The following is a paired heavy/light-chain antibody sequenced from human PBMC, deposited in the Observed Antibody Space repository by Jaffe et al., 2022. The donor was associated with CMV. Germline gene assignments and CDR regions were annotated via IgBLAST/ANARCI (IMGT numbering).Heavy chain of an antibody. V-gene: IGHV1-69*09. Sequence: QVQLVQSGAEVKKPGSSVKVSCKASGGTFSSYAISWVRQAPGQGLEWMGRIIPILGIANYAQKFQGRVTITADKSTSTAYMELSSLRSEDTAVYYCARGVDYYDSSGYYYGAAFDIWGQGTMVTVSS. CDR2: IIPILGIA. D-gene: IGHD3-22*01. CDR1: GGTFSSYA. CDR3: ARGVDYYDSSGYYYGAAFDI. J-gene: IGHJ3*02.
Light chain of an antibody. CDR3: SSYTSSSIWV. V-gene: IGLV2-14*03. CDR1: SSDVGGYNY. Sequence: QSALTQPASVSGSPGQSITISCTGTSSDVGGYNYVSWYQQHPGKAPKLMIYDVSNRPSGVSNRFSGSKSGNTASLTISGLQAEDEADYYCSSYTSSSIWVFGGGTKLTVL. J-gene: IGLJ3*02. CDR2: DVS.